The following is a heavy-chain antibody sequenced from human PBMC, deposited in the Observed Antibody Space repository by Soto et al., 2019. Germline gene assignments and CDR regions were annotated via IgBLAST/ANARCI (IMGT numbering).Heavy chain of an antibody. V-gene: IGHV1-8*02. CDR1: GGTFSSYA. CDR2: MNPICGTT. J-gene: IGHJ6*03. CDR3: ARGLSIAAPTSNYYYMDV. D-gene: IGHD6-6*01. Sequence: ASVKVSCKASGGTFSSYAISWVRQAPGQGLEWMGWMNPICGTTGYAQKFQGRVTMTRNTSISTAYMELSSLRSEDTAVYYCARGLSIAAPTSNYYYMDVWGKGTTVTVSS.